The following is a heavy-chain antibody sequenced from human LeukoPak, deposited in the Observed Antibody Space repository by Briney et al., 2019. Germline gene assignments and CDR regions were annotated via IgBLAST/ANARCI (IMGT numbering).Heavy chain of an antibody. J-gene: IGHJ4*02. CDR2: ISWNSGSI. CDR1: GFTFDDYA. D-gene: IGHD1-26*01. V-gene: IGHV3-9*01. CDR3: AKGEVGATPGAFDY. Sequence: GRSLRLSCAASGFTFDDYAMHWVRQAPGKGLEWVSGISWNSGSIGYADSVKGRFTISRDNAKNSLHLQMNSLRAEDTALYYGAKGEVGATPGAFDYWGQGTLVTVSS.